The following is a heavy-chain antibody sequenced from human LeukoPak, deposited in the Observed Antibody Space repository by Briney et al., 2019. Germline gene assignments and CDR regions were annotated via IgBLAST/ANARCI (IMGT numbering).Heavy chain of an antibody. CDR1: GGSISSSN. J-gene: IGHJ4*02. V-gene: IGHV3-21*01. CDR3: ARDYSGSYVIDY. Sequence: ETLSLTCAVSGGSISSSNWWSWVRQAPGKGLEWVSFIRSSSSYIYYADSVKGRFTISRDNAKNSLYLQMNSLRAEDTAVYYCARDYSGSYVIDYWGQGTLVTVSS. CDR2: IRSSSSYI. D-gene: IGHD1-26*01.